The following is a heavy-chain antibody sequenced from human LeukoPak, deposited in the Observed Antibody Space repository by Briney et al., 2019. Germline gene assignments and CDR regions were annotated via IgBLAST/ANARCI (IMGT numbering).Heavy chain of an antibody. J-gene: IGHJ4*02. Sequence: GGSLRLSCAASGFTFSSYSMNWVRQAPGKGLEWVAFIRSSSSYIYYADSVKGRFTISRDNAKSSLYLQMNSLRAEDTAVYYCASPGEGYCNGGSCYFFDYWGQGTLVTVSS. CDR1: GFTFSSYS. V-gene: IGHV3-21*01. CDR3: ASPGEGYCNGGSCYFFDY. D-gene: IGHD2-15*01. CDR2: IRSSSSYI.